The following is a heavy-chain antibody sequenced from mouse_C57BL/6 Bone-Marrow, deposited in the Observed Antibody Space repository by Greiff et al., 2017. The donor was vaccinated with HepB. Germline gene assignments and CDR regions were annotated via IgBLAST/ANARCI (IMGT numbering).Heavy chain of an antibody. Sequence: EVKLVESVAELVRPGDSVKLSCTASGFNIKNTYMHWVKQRPEQGLEWIGRIDPANGNTKYAPKFQGKATITADTSSNTAYLQLSSLTSEDTAIYYCARGDYYGSSYVYYAMDYWGQGTSVTVSS. V-gene: IGHV14-3*01. CDR1: GFNIKNTY. CDR2: IDPANGNT. D-gene: IGHD1-1*01. J-gene: IGHJ4*01. CDR3: ARGDYYGSSYVYYAMDY.